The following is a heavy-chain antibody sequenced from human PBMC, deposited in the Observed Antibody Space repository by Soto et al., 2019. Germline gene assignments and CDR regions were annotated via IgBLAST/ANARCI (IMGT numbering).Heavy chain of an antibody. Sequence: SETLSLTCTVSGASISGFYWSWIRKSAGKGLEWIGRIYATGTTDYNPSLKSRVTISVDTSKNQFSLKLSSVTAADTAVYYCARYEVDSSSSYSDGMDVWGQGTTVTVSS. CDR2: IYATGTT. V-gene: IGHV4-4*07. CDR1: GASISGFY. J-gene: IGHJ6*02. CDR3: ARYEVDSSSSYSDGMDV. D-gene: IGHD6-13*01.